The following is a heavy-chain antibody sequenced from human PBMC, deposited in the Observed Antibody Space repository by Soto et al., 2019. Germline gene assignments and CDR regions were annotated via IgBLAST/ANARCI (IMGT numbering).Heavy chain of an antibody. CDR2: ISSSSSYT. V-gene: IGHV3-11*06. CDR3: ARLCGGDCSGHAFDI. D-gene: IGHD2-21*02. J-gene: IGHJ3*02. Sequence: VGSLRLSGAASGFTFSDYYMSWIRQAPGKGLEWVSYISSSSSYTNYADSVKGRFTISRDNAKNSLYLQMNSLRAEDTAVYYCARLCGGDCSGHAFDIWGQGTMVTVS. CDR1: GFTFSDYY.